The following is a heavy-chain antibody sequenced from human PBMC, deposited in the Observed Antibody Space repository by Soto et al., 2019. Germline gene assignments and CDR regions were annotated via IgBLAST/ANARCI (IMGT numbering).Heavy chain of an antibody. CDR2: ISGNNGNT. Sequence: QVQLVQAGGEVKKPGASVKVSCEGSVDTFTNYGISWVRQAPGQGLEWMGWISGNNGNTNYAQKFQGRVTMTADTSTSTADMELRRLISDDTGVYYCAREYCSGVSCYGVDYWGQGTLVTVSS. CDR3: AREYCSGVSCYGVDY. CDR1: VDTFTNYG. V-gene: IGHV1-18*01. D-gene: IGHD2-15*01. J-gene: IGHJ4*02.